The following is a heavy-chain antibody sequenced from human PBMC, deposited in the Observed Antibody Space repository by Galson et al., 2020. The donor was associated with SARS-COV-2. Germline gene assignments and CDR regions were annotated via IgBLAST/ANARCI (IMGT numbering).Heavy chain of an antibody. J-gene: IGHJ4*02. CDR3: VRGEVQTLDY. Sequence: SVKVSCKASGGTFSRSDVHRVRQAPGQGLEWLGGCIHVFHTATYAQKFKGRVKITADEPTTTAYMGLTSLRSDDTAVYFCVRGEVQTLDYWGQGTLVTVSS. CDR2: CIHVFHTA. CDR1: GGTFSRSD. D-gene: IGHD1-1*01. V-gene: IGHV1-69*13.